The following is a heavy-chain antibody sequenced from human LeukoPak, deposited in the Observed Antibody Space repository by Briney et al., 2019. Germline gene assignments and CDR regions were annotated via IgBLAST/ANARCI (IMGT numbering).Heavy chain of an antibody. D-gene: IGHD5-24*01. CDR3: ARDGGDGYNSY. Sequence: ASVKVSCKASGYTFTSYGISWVRQAPGQGLEWMGWISAYNGNTNYAQKLQGRVTITTDESTSTAYMELSSLRSEDTAVYYCARDGGDGYNSYWGQGTLVTVSS. V-gene: IGHV1-18*01. J-gene: IGHJ4*02. CDR1: GYTFTSYG. CDR2: ISAYNGNT.